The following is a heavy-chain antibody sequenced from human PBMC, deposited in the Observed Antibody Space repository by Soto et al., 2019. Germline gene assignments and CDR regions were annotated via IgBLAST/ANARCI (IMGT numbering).Heavy chain of an antibody. J-gene: IGHJ4*02. Sequence: QVQLQQWGAGLLKPSETLSLTCAVYGGSFSDFYWTWIRQPPGKGLEWIGEINHSGSTNYNPSLKSGVAISVDTSKNQFSLNLTSVTAADTAVYYCGPRGAVADPRGYWGQGTLVTVSS. CDR1: GGSFSDFY. D-gene: IGHD6-19*01. V-gene: IGHV4-34*01. CDR2: INHSGST. CDR3: GPRGAVADPRGY.